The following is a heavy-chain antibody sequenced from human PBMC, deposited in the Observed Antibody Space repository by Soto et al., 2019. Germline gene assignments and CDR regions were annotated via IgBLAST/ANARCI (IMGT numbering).Heavy chain of an antibody. D-gene: IGHD6-13*01. J-gene: IGHJ5*02. CDR3: ARGYPGIAADGPYNWFDP. Sequence: PSETLSLTCAVYGGSFSGYYWSWIRQPPGKGLEWIGEINHSGSTNYNPSLKSRVTISVDTSKNQFSLKLSSVTAADTAVYYCARGYPGIAADGPYNWFDPWGQGTLVTVSS. V-gene: IGHV4-34*01. CDR2: INHSGST. CDR1: GGSFSGYY.